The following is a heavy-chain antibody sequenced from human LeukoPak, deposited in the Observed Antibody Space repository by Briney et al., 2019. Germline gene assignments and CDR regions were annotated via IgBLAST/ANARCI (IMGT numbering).Heavy chain of an antibody. D-gene: IGHD4-11*01. CDR1: GFTFNSYA. J-gene: IGHJ6*03. V-gene: IGHV3-30*01. CDR3: ARDGFMTTYYYYYMDV. Sequence: GGSLRLSCAASGFTFNSYAMHWVRQAPGKGLEWVAVISYDGSNKYYADSVKGRFTISRDNSKNTLYLQMNSLRAEDTAVYYCARDGFMTTYYYYYMDVWGKGTTVTVSS. CDR2: ISYDGSNK.